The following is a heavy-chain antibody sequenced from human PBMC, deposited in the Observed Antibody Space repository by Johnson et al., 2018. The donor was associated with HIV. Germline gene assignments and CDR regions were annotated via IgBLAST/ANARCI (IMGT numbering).Heavy chain of an antibody. CDR2: VSSGGTS. CDR3: VRDDRPDGFDI. CDR1: GFTISGYY. V-gene: IGHV3-66*02. J-gene: IGHJ3*02. D-gene: IGHD3-16*01. Sequence: VQLVESGGGLVKPGGSLRLSCAASGFTISGYYMSWVRQAPGKVPEWVSVVSSGGTSYYADSVKGRFTVSRDNSKNTLYLQMSSLRAEDTALYYCVRDDRPDGFDIWGQGTMVTVSS.